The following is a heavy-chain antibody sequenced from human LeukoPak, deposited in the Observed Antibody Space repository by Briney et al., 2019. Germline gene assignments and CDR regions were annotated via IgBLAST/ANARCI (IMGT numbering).Heavy chain of an antibody. D-gene: IGHD3-22*01. J-gene: IGHJ4*02. CDR2: ISSSSSYI. CDR3: TNYYDSSGESFDY. CDR1: GFTFSSYS. V-gene: IGHV3-21*03. Sequence: GGSLRLSCAASGFTFSSYSMNWVRQAPGKGLEWVSSISSSSSYIYYADSVKGRFTISRDNAKNSLYLQMNSLKTEDTAVYYCTNYYDSSGESFDYWGQGTLVTVSS.